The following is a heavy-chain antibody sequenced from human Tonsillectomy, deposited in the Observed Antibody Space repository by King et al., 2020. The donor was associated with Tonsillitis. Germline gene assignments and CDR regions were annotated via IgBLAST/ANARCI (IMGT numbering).Heavy chain of an antibody. CDR2: IYYRGST. V-gene: IGHV4-59*01. CDR1: GGSISSYY. CDR3: ARISGWYSGYFQH. J-gene: IGHJ1*01. D-gene: IGHD6-19*01. Sequence: QLQESGPGLVKPSETLSLTCTVSGGSISSYYWSWIRQPPGKGLEWIGYIYYRGSTNYNPSLKSRVTISVDPSKNQFSLKLSSVTAADTAVYYCARISGWYSGYFQHWGQGTLVTVSS.